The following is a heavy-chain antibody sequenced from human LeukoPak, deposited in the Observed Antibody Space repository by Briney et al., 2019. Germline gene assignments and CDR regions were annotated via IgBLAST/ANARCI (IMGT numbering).Heavy chain of an antibody. D-gene: IGHD3-3*01. V-gene: IGHV5-51*01. CDR2: IYPGDSDT. CDR1: GYSFTSFW. J-gene: IGHJ5*02. CDR3: ARHNAESVTIFGVVTQGFDP. Sequence: GESLKIPCKGFGYSFTSFWIGWVRQMPGKGLGWMGIIYPGDSDTRYSPSFQGQVTISADKSISTAYLQWSSLKASDTAMYYCARHNAESVTIFGVVTQGFDPWGQGTLVTVSS.